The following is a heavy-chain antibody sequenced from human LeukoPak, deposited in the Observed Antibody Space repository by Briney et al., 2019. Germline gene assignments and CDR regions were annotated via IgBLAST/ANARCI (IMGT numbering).Heavy chain of an antibody. Sequence: GGSLRLSCADSGFTFSNYNMNWVRQAPGKAMEWVSSITSSGTYTFYADSVKGRFTISRDNAKNSLYLQMNSLRAEDTAVYYCARGLPRGSSDYWGQGTLVTVSS. J-gene: IGHJ4*02. CDR2: ITSSGTYT. CDR3: ARGLPRGSSDY. CDR1: GFTFSNYN. D-gene: IGHD2-15*01. V-gene: IGHV3-21*01.